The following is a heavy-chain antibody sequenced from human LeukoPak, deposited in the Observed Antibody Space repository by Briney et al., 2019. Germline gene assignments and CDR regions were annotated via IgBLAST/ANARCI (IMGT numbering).Heavy chain of an antibody. J-gene: IGHJ5*02. CDR2: IYISGST. D-gene: IGHD6-19*01. V-gene: IGHV4-61*02. Sequence: SETLSLTCTVSGDSVSSGNYYWSWIRQPAGTGLEWIGRIYISGSTSYNPSLKSRVTMSIDTSKNQFSLKFTSVTDADTAVYYCARGVPTSGWFVYNWFDPWGQGTLVTVSS. CDR1: GDSVSSGNYY. CDR3: ARGVPTSGWFVYNWFDP.